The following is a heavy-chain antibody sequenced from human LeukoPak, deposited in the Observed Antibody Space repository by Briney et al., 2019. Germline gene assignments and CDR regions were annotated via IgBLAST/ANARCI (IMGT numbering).Heavy chain of an antibody. J-gene: IGHJ4*02. V-gene: IGHV3-48*03. CDR3: ARGDYSFGFDY. CDR1: GFTFSSYE. D-gene: IGHD4-11*01. Sequence: PGGSLRLSCAASGFTFSSYEMNWVRQAPGKGLEWVSYISSSGSTIYYADSVKGRFTFSRDNAKNALYLQMNSLRAEDTAVYYCARGDYSFGFDYWGQGTLVTVSS. CDR2: ISSSGSTI.